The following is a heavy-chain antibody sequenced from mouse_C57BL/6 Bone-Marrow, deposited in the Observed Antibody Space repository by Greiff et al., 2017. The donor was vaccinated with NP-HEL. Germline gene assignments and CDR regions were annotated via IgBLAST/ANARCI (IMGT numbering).Heavy chain of an antibody. J-gene: IGHJ3*01. D-gene: IGHD3-2*02. Sequence: VMLVESGPELVKPGASVKISCKASGYAFSSSWMNWVKQRPGKGLEWIGRIYPGDGDSNYNGKFKGKATLTADTASSTAYMQLSSLTSEDSAVYFCARSRQLRSPFAYWGQGTLVTVSA. CDR3: ARSRQLRSPFAY. V-gene: IGHV1-82*01. CDR1: GYAFSSSW. CDR2: IYPGDGDS.